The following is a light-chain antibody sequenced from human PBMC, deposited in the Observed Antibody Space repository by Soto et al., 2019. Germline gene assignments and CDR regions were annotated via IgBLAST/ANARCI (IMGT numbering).Light chain of an antibody. Sequence: EIVLTQSPGTLSLSPGERATLSCRASQSVSSRSLAWYQQKPGQAPRLLIYGASNRATGIPDRFSGSGSGIDFTLTISRLEPEDFAMYYCQQFGTSRLTFGGGTKVEIK. CDR3: QQFGTSRLT. CDR1: QSVSSRS. CDR2: GAS. V-gene: IGKV3-20*01. J-gene: IGKJ4*01.